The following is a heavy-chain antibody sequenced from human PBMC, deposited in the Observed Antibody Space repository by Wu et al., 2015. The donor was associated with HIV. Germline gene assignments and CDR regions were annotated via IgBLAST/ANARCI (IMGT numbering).Heavy chain of an antibody. CDR2: MNPSNGHI. Sequence: QAQLVQSGPEAKRPGASVKVSCKASYILTSYPIGWVRQAPGQRLEWMGWMNPSNGHIQPAQKFQDRIAMSTDNSAHTAYMELRSLTSDDAAIYFCARVQFDPDYYTYFDLWGQGNSGHCLL. J-gene: IGHJ5*02. D-gene: IGHD4/OR15-4a*01. CDR1: YILTSYP. CDR3: ARVQFDPDYYTYFDL. V-gene: IGHV1-18*01.